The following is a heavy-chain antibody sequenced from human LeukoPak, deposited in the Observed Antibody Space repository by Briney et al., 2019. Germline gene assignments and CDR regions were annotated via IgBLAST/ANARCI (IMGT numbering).Heavy chain of an antibody. Sequence: SLRLSCAASGVTFDDYAMHWVRQAPGKGLEWVSGISWNSGSIGYADSVKRRFTISRDNAKNSLYLQMDSLRAEDTALYYCPKDFHRLGEFDAFDIWGQGTMVTVSS. CDR2: ISWNSGSI. D-gene: IGHD3-16*01. V-gene: IGHV3-9*01. J-gene: IGHJ3*02. CDR3: PKDFHRLGEFDAFDI. CDR1: GVTFDDYA.